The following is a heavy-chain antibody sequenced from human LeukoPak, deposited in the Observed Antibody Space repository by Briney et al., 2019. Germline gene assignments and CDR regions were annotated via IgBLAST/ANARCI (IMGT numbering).Heavy chain of an antibody. D-gene: IGHD3-10*01. Sequence: ASVKVSCKASGYTFTGYYMHWVRQAPGQGLEWMGWINPNSGGTNYAQKFQGGVTMTRDTSISTAYMELSRLRSDDTAVYYCAREGSGRSTDDAFDIWGQGTMVTVSS. CDR3: AREGSGRSTDDAFDI. CDR1: GYTFTGYY. J-gene: IGHJ3*02. CDR2: INPNSGGT. V-gene: IGHV1-2*02.